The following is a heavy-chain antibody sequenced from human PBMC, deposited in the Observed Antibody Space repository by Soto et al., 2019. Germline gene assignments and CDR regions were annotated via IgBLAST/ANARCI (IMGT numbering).Heavy chain of an antibody. J-gene: IGHJ4*02. CDR3: ARRKERSGPHYFDY. Sequence: QVHLVQSGAEVKKPGASVKVSCKASGYTFITYDIHWVRQAPGQGLEWMGWMNPSTGNTGYAQKFQGRVTVTTNTSISTAYMELSSLRSEDTAVYYCARRKERSGPHYFDYWGQGTLVTVSS. D-gene: IGHD6-25*01. CDR1: GYTFITYD. CDR2: MNPSTGNT. V-gene: IGHV1-8*01.